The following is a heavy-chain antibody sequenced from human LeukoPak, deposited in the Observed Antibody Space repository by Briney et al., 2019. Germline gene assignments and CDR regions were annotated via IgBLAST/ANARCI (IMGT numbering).Heavy chain of an antibody. D-gene: IGHD6-19*01. V-gene: IGHV4-34*01. J-gene: IGHJ4*02. CDR2: ANHSGST. CDR3: ARRFLGVWYKPFDC. Sequence: PSETVSLTSSVYRGSFCDIDWSCIRPAQGRGVEWIGKANHSGSTKYNTSLERRGTISVETSKTQFSLKLSSVTAADTAVYLCARRFLGVWYKPFDCWGQGTLVTVSS. CDR1: RGSFCDID.